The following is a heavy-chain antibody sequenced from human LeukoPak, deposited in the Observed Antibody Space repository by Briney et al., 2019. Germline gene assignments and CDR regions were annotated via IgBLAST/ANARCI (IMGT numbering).Heavy chain of an antibody. Sequence: PSETLSLTCTVSGGSISSGGYYWSWIRQHPGKGLEWIGYIYYSGSTNYNPSLKSRVTISVDTSKNQFSLKLSSVTAADTAVYYCARDAAMDAYYYYYMDVWGKGTTVTVSS. V-gene: IGHV4-31*03. J-gene: IGHJ6*03. CDR2: IYYSGST. D-gene: IGHD5-18*01. CDR1: GGSISSGGYY. CDR3: ARDAAMDAYYYYYMDV.